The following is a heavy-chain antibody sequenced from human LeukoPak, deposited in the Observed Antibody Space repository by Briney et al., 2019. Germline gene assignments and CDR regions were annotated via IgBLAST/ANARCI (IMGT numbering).Heavy chain of an antibody. CDR3: ARDPLEWPSYYFDY. CDR2: ISAYNGNT. Sequence: ASVKVSCKASGGTFSSYGISWVRQAPGQGLEWMGWISAYNGNTNYAQKLQGRVTMTTDTSTSTAYMELRSLRSDDTAVYYCARDPLEWPSYYFDYWGQGTLVTVSS. D-gene: IGHD3-3*01. V-gene: IGHV1-18*01. J-gene: IGHJ4*02. CDR1: GGTFSSYG.